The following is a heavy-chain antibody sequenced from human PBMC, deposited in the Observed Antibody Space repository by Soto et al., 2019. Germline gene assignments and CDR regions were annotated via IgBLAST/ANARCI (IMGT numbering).Heavy chain of an antibody. Sequence: QVQLVESGGGVVQPGRSLRLSCAASGFTFSSYGMHWVRQAPGKGLEWVAVISYDGSNKYYADSVKGRFTISRDNSKNTXXLKMSRLRAEDAAVYYCAKDWDIVVVTAIRDGMDVWGQGTTVTVSS. D-gene: IGHD2-21*02. V-gene: IGHV3-30*18. CDR2: ISYDGSNK. J-gene: IGHJ6*02. CDR1: GFTFSSYG. CDR3: AKDWDIVVVTAIRDGMDV.